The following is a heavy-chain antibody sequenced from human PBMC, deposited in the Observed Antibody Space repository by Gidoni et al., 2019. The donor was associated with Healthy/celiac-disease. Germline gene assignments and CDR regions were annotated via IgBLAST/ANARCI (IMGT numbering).Heavy chain of an antibody. Sequence: QVQLVESGGGVVQPGRSLRLSCAASGFTFSSYGMHWVRQAPGKGLEWVAVIWYDGSKKYYADSVKGRFTISRDNSKNTLYLQMNSLRAEDTAVYYCASGIAAAGTPFGYWGQGTLVTVSS. CDR3: ASGIAAAGTPFGY. V-gene: IGHV3-33*01. D-gene: IGHD6-13*01. J-gene: IGHJ4*02. CDR2: IWYDGSKK. CDR1: GFTFSSYG.